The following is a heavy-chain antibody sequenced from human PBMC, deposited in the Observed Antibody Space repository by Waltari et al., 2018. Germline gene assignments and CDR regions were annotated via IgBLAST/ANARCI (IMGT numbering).Heavy chain of an antibody. Sequence: KESGPTLVKPTQTLTLTCTFSGFSFTSTGVAVSWIRQPPGKGLEWIGYIYHSGSTNYNPSLKSRVTISVDTSKNQFSLKLSSVTAADTAVYYCARGGWHYFDYWGQGTLVTVSS. CDR1: GFSFTSTGVA. V-gene: IGHV4-61*08. D-gene: IGHD3-22*01. CDR2: IYHSGST. CDR3: ARGGWHYFDY. J-gene: IGHJ4*02.